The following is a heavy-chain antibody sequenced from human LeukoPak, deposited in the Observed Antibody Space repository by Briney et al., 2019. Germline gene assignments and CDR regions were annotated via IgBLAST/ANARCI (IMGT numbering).Heavy chain of an antibody. V-gene: IGHV3-23*01. Sequence: QPGGSLRLSCAASGFVFRAYAMTWVRQAPGKGLEWVSAISGTGYSTYYADSVKGRFTISRHNSENTLYLQLNSLRADDTAVHFCAKAGEFTYGLDPFDVWGQGTMVTVSS. CDR1: GFVFRAYA. CDR3: AKAGEFTYGLDPFDV. J-gene: IGHJ3*01. D-gene: IGHD3-10*01. CDR2: ISGTGYST.